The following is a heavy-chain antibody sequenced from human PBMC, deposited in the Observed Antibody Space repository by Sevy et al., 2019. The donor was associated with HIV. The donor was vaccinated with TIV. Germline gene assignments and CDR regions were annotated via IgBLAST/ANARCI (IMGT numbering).Heavy chain of an antibody. V-gene: IGHV3-23*01. D-gene: IGHD6-13*01. CDR3: ARSIIAAADSFQYYFDY. J-gene: IGHJ4*02. CDR1: GFTFSSYA. Sequence: GGSLRLSCAASGFTFSSYAMSWVRQAPGKGLEWVSAISGSGGSTYYADSVKGRFTISRDNAKNSLYLQMNSLRAEDTAVYYCARSIIAAADSFQYYFDYWGQGTLVTVSS. CDR2: ISGSGGST.